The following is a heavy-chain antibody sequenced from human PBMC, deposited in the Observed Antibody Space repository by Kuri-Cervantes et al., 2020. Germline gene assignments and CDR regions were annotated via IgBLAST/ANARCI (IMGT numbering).Heavy chain of an antibody. CDR2: ISAYNGNT. Sequence: ASVKVSCKASGYTFTSYGISWVRQAPGQGLEWMGWISAYNGNTNYAQKLQGRVTMTTDTSTSTAYMEPRSLRSDDTAVYYCARGSGRASDFGVVIPLDYWGQGTLVTVSS. V-gene: IGHV1-18*01. CDR3: ARGSGRASDFGVVIPLDY. D-gene: IGHD3-3*01. J-gene: IGHJ4*02. CDR1: GYTFTSYG.